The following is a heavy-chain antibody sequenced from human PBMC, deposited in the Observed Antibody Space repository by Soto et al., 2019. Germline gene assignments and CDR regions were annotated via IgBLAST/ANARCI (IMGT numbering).Heavy chain of an antibody. CDR1: GFTFSNAW. CDR3: TTSIVGATTDDY. D-gene: IGHD1-26*01. Sequence: GSLRLSCAASGFTFSNAWMSWVRQAPGKGLEWVGRIKSKTDGGTTDYAAPVKGRFTISRDDSKNTLYLQMNSLKTEDTAVYYCTTSIVGATTDDYWGQGTLVTVSS. V-gene: IGHV3-15*01. CDR2: IKSKTDGGTT. J-gene: IGHJ4*02.